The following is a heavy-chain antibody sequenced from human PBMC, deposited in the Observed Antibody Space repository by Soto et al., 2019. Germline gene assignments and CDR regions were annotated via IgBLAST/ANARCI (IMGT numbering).Heavy chain of an antibody. CDR3: ARTQLKTPRSYYYYGMDV. CDR2: INPNSGGT. CDR1: GYTFTGYY. D-gene: IGHD1-1*01. V-gene: IGHV1-2*04. Sequence: ASVKVSCKASGYTFTGYYMHWVRQAPGQGLEWMGWINPNSGGTNYAQKFQGWVTMTRDTSISTAYMELSRLRSDDTAVYYCARTQLKTPRSYYYYGMDVWGQGTTVTSP. J-gene: IGHJ6*02.